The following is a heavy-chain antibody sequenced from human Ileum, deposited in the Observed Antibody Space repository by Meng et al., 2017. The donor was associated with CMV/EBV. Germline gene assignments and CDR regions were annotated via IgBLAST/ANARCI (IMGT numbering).Heavy chain of an antibody. V-gene: IGHV3-7*02. CDR1: GSTLTMYW. CDR2: VNQDGSQK. CDR3: ATTGEDY. J-gene: IGHJ4*02. Sequence: EVQCVGSGGGLVQPGGSLRLSCVASGSTLTMYWMTWVRQSPGKGLEWVANVNQDGSQKYYVDSVKGRFTISRDNAQNSLYLQMNSLRAEDTAVYYCATTGEDYWGQGTLVTVSS. D-gene: IGHD7-27*01.